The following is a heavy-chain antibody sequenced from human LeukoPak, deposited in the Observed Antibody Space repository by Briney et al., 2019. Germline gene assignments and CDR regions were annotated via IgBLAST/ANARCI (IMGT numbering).Heavy chain of an antibody. Sequence: WASVKVSCKASGGTFSSYAISWVRQAPGQGLEWMGRIIPILGTANYAQKFQGRVTITTDESTSTAYMELSSLRSEDTAVYYCARGGTKKSYYYDSSGFPDAFDIWGQGTMVTVSS. CDR1: GGTFSSYA. CDR3: ARGGTKKSYYYDSSGFPDAFDI. J-gene: IGHJ3*02. V-gene: IGHV1-69*11. CDR2: IIPILGTA. D-gene: IGHD3-22*01.